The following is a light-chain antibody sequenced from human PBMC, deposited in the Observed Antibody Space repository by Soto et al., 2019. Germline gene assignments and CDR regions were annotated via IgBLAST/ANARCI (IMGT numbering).Light chain of an antibody. CDR1: SSDVASYNL. V-gene: IGLV2-23*02. CDR3: CSYAGSSTSPYV. CDR2: EVS. Sequence: QSALTKPASVSGTPGQSITISCTGTSSDVASYNLVSWYQQHPGKAPKLMIYEVSKRPSGVSNRFSGSKSGNTASLTISGLQAEYEADYYCCSYAGSSTSPYVFGTGTKVTVL. J-gene: IGLJ1*01.